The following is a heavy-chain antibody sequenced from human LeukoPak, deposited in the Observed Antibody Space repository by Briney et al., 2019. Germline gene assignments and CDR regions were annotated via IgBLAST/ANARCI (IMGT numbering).Heavy chain of an antibody. CDR3: GRDLGTEVGATDY. V-gene: IGHV3-21*01. Sequence: GGALRLSCAASGFTFSSYDMNWVRQAPAKGLEWVSSISTGSHYINYAGSVKGLFTISRDNARNSLYLQMNSLSAEDTAMYYCGRDLGTEVGATDYWGQGTLVTVSS. J-gene: IGHJ4*02. D-gene: IGHD1-26*01. CDR1: GFTFSSYD. CDR2: ISTGSHYI.